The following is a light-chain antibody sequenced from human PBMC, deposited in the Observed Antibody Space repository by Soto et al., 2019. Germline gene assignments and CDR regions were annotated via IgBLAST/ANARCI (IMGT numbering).Light chain of an antibody. Sequence: QSVLTQPPSVSGAPGQRVTISCTGSSSNIGAGYDVHWYQQLPGTAPKLLIYGNSNRPSGVPDRFSGSKSGTSASLAITGLQAEDEAHYYCQSYDSSLGVVFGGGTKLTVL. CDR2: GNS. CDR1: SSNIGAGYD. CDR3: QSYDSSLGVV. J-gene: IGLJ2*01. V-gene: IGLV1-40*01.